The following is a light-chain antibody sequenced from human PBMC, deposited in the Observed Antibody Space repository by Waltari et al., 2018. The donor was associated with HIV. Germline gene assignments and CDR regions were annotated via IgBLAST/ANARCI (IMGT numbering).Light chain of an antibody. V-gene: IGLV3-25*03. CDR3: QSTDSSGTYVV. J-gene: IGLJ2*01. CDR2: KDS. CDR1: ALPKQK. Sequence: SYELTPPPSVPVSPGQTARKPCSGDALPKQKGSWYQQKPGQAPVLVIYKDSEKSSGIPERFSGSSSGTTVTLTISAVQAEDEADYYCQSTDSSGTYVVFGGGTKLTVL.